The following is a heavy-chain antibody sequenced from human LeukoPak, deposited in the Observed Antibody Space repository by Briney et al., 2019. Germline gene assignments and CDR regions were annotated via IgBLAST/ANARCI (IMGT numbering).Heavy chain of an antibody. J-gene: IGHJ4*02. V-gene: IGHV3-48*03. D-gene: IGHD6-13*01. CDR1: GFTFSSYE. Sequence: PGGSLRLSCGASGFTFSSYEMNWVRRAPGKGREGVSYISSPGSTIYYADSVKGRFTISRDNAKNSLYLYMNSLRAEDTAVYYCAREFGSWHYFAYWCQGTLVTVSS. CDR2: ISSPGSTI. CDR3: AREFGSWHYFAY.